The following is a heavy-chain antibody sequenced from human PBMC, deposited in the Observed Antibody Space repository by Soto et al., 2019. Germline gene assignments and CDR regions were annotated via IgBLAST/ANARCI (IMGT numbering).Heavy chain of an antibody. CDR3: ARVIDFWSGYYNFDP. D-gene: IGHD3-3*01. V-gene: IGHV3-74*01. J-gene: IGHJ5*02. CDR2: INSDGSST. Sequence: GGSLRLSCAASGFTFSSYWMHWVRQAPGKGLVWVSRINSDGSSTSYADSVKGRFTISRDNAKNTLYLQMNSLRAEDTAVYYCARVIDFWSGYYNFDPWGQGTLVTVSS. CDR1: GFTFSSYW.